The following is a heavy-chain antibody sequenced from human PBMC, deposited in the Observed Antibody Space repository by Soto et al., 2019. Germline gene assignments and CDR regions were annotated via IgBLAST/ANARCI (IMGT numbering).Heavy chain of an antibody. CDR2: IYYSGST. Sequence: PSETLSLTCTVSGGSLSSYYWSWIRQPPGKGLEWIGYIYYSGSTNYNPSLKSRVTISVDTSKNQFSLKLSSVTAADTAVYYCARGTVADTPWPDYWRQGTLVTVSS. CDR3: ARGTVADTPWPDY. V-gene: IGHV4-59*01. D-gene: IGHD2-15*01. J-gene: IGHJ4*02. CDR1: GGSLSSYY.